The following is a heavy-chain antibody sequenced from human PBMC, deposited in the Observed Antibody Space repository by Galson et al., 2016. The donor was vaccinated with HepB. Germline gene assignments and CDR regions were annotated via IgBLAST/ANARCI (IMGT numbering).Heavy chain of an antibody. J-gene: IGHJ3*02. CDR2: INSDGNTT. Sequence: SLRLSCAASGFTFSSYWMHWVRQAPGKGLVWVSRINSDGNTTNYADSVKGRFTISRDHAKNTLYLQMNSLRAEDTAVYYCAREGYYYDNSFFRRENAFDIWGQGTMVTVSS. CDR3: AREGYYYDNSFFRRENAFDI. V-gene: IGHV3-74*01. D-gene: IGHD3-22*01. CDR1: GFTFSSYW.